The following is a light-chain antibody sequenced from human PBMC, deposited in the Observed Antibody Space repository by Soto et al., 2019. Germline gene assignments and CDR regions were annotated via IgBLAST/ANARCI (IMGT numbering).Light chain of an antibody. V-gene: IGKV3-11*01. CDR2: DSS. J-gene: IGKJ5*01. CDR3: QHRMNWPLT. Sequence: DILMTQSPSTLSVSPGERVTLSCRASQSVSSKLAWYQQKPVKTGRLLIYDSSKMYTGVPSRFSGSGSETEFTLTISSLEPEDFAVYYCQHRMNWPLTFGQGTRLEIK. CDR1: QSVSSK.